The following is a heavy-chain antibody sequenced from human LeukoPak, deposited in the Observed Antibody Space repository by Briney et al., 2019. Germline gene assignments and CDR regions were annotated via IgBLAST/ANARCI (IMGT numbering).Heavy chain of an antibody. V-gene: IGHV1-3*01. CDR2: INAGNGNT. Sequence: ASVTVSCTASGYTFTSYAMHWVRQAPGQRLEWMGWINAGNGNTKYSQKFQGRVTITRDTSASTAYMELSSLRSEDTAVYYRARSGRIQLWPLDYYYYGMDVWGQGTTVTVSS. CDR1: GYTFTSYA. D-gene: IGHD5-18*01. J-gene: IGHJ6*02. CDR3: ARSGRIQLWPLDYYYYGMDV.